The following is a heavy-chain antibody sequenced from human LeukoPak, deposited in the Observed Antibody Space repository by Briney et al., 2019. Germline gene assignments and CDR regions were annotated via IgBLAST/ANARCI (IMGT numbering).Heavy chain of an antibody. D-gene: IGHD7-27*01. Sequence: PGGSLRLSCAASAFTFSDYSMNWVRQAPGKGLEWISYIGTSSSTMYYADSVMGRFTISRDNAKESLYLQMNSLRDEDTAVYYCAREDDSWGPNNLDLWGQGTMVTVSS. CDR3: AREDDSWGPNNLDL. V-gene: IGHV3-48*02. CDR2: IGTSSSTM. J-gene: IGHJ3*01. CDR1: AFTFSDYS.